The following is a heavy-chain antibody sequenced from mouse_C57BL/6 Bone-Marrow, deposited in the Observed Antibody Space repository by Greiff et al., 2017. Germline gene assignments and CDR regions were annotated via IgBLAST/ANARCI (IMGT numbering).Heavy chain of an antibody. D-gene: IGHD1-1*01. V-gene: IGHV1-72*01. CDR2: IDPNSGGT. CDR3: AISYYGSSYYAMDD. CDR1: GYPFTSYW. J-gene: IGHJ4*01. Sequence: VQLQQSGAELVKPGASVKLSCKASGYPFTSYWMHWVKQRPGRGLAWIGRIDPNSGGTKYNEKVKSKATLPVDKPSSTAYMQLSSLTSEDSAVYYCAISYYGSSYYAMDDWGQGTSVTVSS.